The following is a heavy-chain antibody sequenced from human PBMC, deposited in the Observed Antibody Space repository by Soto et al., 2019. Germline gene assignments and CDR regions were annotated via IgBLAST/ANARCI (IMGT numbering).Heavy chain of an antibody. D-gene: IGHD3-22*01. J-gene: IGHJ3*02. CDR1: GGSFSGYY. CDR3: ARRHYYDSRGSGAFDI. V-gene: IGHV4-34*01. CDR2: INHSGST. Sequence: SETLSLTCAVYGGSFSGYYWSWIRQPPGKGLEWIGEINHSGSTNYNPSLKSRVTISVDTSKNQFSLKLSSVTAADTAVYYCARRHYYDSRGSGAFDIWGQGTMVTVSS.